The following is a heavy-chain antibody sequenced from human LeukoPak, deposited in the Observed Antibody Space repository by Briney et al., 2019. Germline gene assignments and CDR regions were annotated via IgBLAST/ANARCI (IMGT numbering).Heavy chain of an antibody. D-gene: IGHD5-18*01. CDR1: GFTFSSYA. CDR2: ISYDGSNK. V-gene: IGHV3-30-3*01. J-gene: IGHJ4*02. CDR3: ARDVSSGYTYGFIDY. Sequence: PGGSLRLSCAASGFTFSSYAMHWVRQAPGKGLEWVAVISYDGSNKYYADSVKGRFTISRDHAKNSLSLQMNSLRAEDTAVYYCARDVSSGYTYGFIDYWGLGTLVTVSS.